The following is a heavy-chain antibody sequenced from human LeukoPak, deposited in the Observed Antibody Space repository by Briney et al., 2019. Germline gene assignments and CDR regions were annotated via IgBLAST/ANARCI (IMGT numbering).Heavy chain of an antibody. D-gene: IGHD3-9*01. CDR2: INPNSGGT. Sequence: ASVKVSCKASGYTFTGYYMHWVRQAPGQGLEWMGWINPNSGGTNYAQKFQGRVTMTRDTSISTAYMELSRLRSDDTAVYYCARYDILTGYYNGWFDPWGQGTLVTVSS. CDR1: GYTFTGYY. J-gene: IGHJ5*02. CDR3: ARYDILTGYYNGWFDP. V-gene: IGHV1-2*02.